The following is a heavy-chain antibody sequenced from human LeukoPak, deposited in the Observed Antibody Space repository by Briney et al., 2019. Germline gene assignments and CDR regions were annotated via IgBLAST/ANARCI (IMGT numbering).Heavy chain of an antibody. J-gene: IGHJ4*01. CDR3: ARGRNGFFDY. CDR2: INSDGGRT. Sequence: GSLRLSCAASGFTFSTSWMHWVRQAPGKGLVWVSQINSDGGRTRYADSVKGRLTISRDSAKNTVYLQMNSLRTDDTAMYYCARGRNGFFDYWGHGTLVTVSS. CDR1: GFTFSTSW. D-gene: IGHD5-24*01. V-gene: IGHV3-74*01.